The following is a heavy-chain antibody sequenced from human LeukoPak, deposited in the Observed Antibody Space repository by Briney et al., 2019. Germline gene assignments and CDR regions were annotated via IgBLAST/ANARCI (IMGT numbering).Heavy chain of an antibody. CDR2: IDWNGGNI. J-gene: IGHJ4*02. CDR1: GFTFGDYA. D-gene: IGHD3-10*01. Sequence: PGGSLRLSCAASGFTFGDYAMHWVRQAPGKGLEWVSGIDWNGGNIGYADSVKGRFTISRDNAKNSLYLQMNSLIIEDTAFYYRAKSLGGWFGGLDYWGQGTLVTVSS. V-gene: IGHV3-9*01. CDR3: AKSLGGWFGGLDY.